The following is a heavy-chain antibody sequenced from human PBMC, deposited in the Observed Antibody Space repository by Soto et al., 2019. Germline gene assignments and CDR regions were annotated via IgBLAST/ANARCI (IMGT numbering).Heavy chain of an antibody. CDR3: ARRARHDLWFGELLGPYYFDY. Sequence: PGESLKISCQGSGYSFTSYWIGWVRQMPGKGLEWMGIIYPGDSDTRYSPSFQGQVTISADKSISTAYLQWSSLKASDTAMYYCARRARHDLWFGELLGPYYFDYWGQGTLVTVSA. CDR2: IYPGDSDT. V-gene: IGHV5-51*01. J-gene: IGHJ4*02. CDR1: GYSFTSYW. D-gene: IGHD3-10*01.